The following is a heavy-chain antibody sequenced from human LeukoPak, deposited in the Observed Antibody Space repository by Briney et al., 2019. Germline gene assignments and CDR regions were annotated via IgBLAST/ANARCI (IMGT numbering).Heavy chain of an antibody. CDR3: AKALLYYYDSSGYDPEYYFDY. CDR2: ISGSGGST. J-gene: IGHJ4*02. D-gene: IGHD3-22*01. Sequence: GGSLRLSCAASGFTFSSYAMSWVRQAPGKGLEWVSAISGSGGSTYYADSVKGRFTISRDNSKNTLYLQMNSLRAEDTAVYYCAKALLYYYDSSGYDPEYYFDYWGQGTLVTVSS. V-gene: IGHV3-23*01. CDR1: GFTFSSYA.